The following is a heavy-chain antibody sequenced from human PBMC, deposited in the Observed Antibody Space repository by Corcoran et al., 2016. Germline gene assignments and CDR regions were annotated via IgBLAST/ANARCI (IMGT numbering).Heavy chain of an antibody. V-gene: IGHV3-7*01. CDR2: IKQDGSEK. D-gene: IGHD4-4*01. CDR1: GLSFSSYW. Sequence: EVQLVESGGGLVQPGGSLRLSCAASGLSFSSYWMSWVRQAPGKGPEWVANIKQDGSEKYYVDSVKGRFTISRDNARNSLYRQMNSLNAEDTEVYYWERENDYSNSGYFDYWGQGTLFTVSS. J-gene: IGHJ4*02. CDR3: ERENDYSNSGYFDY.